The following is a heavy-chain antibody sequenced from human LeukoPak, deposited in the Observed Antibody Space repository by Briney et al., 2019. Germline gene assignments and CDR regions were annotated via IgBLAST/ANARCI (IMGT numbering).Heavy chain of an antibody. CDR3: ARGRSRVFGDYTGNYYYYGMDV. D-gene: IGHD4-17*01. CDR2: IYPRDGST. V-gene: IGHV1-46*01. CDR1: GYTFTSNY. J-gene: IGHJ6*02. Sequence: ASVKVSCKASGYTFTSNYIHWVRQAPGQGLEWMGMIYPRDGSTSYAQKFQGRVTVTRDTSTSTVHMELSGLRSEDTAVYYCARGRSRVFGDYTGNYYYYGMDVWGQGTTVTVSS.